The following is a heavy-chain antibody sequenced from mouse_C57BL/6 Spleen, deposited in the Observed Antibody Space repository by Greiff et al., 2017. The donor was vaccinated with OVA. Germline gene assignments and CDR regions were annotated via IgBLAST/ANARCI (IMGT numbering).Heavy chain of an antibody. V-gene: IGHV3-6*01. Sequence: ESGPGLVKPSQSLSLTCSVTGYSITSGYYWNWIRQFPGNKLEWMGYISYDGSNNYNPSLKNRISITRDTSKNQFFLKLNSVTTEDTATYYCAYYYGSSSGFAYWGQGTLVTVSA. CDR2: ISYDGSN. CDR3: AYYYGSSSGFAY. D-gene: IGHD1-1*01. J-gene: IGHJ3*01. CDR1: GYSITSGYY.